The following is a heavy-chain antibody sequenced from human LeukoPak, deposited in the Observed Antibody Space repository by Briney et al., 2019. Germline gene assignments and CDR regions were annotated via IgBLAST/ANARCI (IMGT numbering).Heavy chain of an antibody. CDR1: GYTFTSYD. CDR3: ARDVGATSFDY. J-gene: IGHJ4*02. D-gene: IGHD1-26*01. CDR2: MNPNSSNT. Sequence: ASVKVSCKASGYTFTSYDINWVRQATGQGLEWMGWMNPNSSNTGYAQKLQGRVTMTRNTSISTAYMEQSSLRSEDTAVYYCARDVGATSFDYWGQGTLVTVSS. V-gene: IGHV1-8*01.